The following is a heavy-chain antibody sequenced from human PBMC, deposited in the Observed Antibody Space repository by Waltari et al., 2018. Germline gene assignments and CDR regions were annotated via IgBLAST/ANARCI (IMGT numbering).Heavy chain of an antibody. D-gene: IGHD1-26*01. CDR3: ARHLAIGTYPLDN. CDR2: IHYNGKT. Sequence: QVQLQESGPGLVKPSETLSLTCTVSGASISAFYWSWFRQSPEKGLEWITYIHYNGKTNYNPSLKSRLTISIDTSKNQVSLKLTSVTAADTAVYYCARHLAIGTYPLDNWGQGILVTVSS. V-gene: IGHV4-59*08. J-gene: IGHJ4*02. CDR1: GASISAFY.